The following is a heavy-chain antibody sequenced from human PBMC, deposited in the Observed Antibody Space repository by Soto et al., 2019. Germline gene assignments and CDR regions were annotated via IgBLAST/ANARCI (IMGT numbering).Heavy chain of an antibody. Sequence: SETLSLTCAVSGYSISSGYYWGWIRQPPGKGLEWIGSIYHSGSTYYNPSLKSRVTISVDTSKNQFSLKLSSVTAADTAVYYCARDTVVVPAATFYYYYGMDVWGQGTTVTVFS. D-gene: IGHD2-2*01. CDR1: GYSISSGYY. CDR2: IYHSGST. V-gene: IGHV4-38-2*02. CDR3: ARDTVVVPAATFYYYYGMDV. J-gene: IGHJ6*02.